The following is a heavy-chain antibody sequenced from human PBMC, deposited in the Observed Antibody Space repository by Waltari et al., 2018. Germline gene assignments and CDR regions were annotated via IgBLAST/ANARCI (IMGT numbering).Heavy chain of an antibody. V-gene: IGHV3-64*01. CDR3: ARDRGGYYDSSGFDAVDI. CDR1: GFTFSSYA. Sequence: EVQLVESGGGLVQPGGSLGLSCAASGFTFSSYAMHWVRQAPGKGLEYVSAISSNGGSTYYANSVKGRFTISRDNSKNTLYLQMGSLRAEDMAVYYCARDRGGYYDSSGFDAVDIWGQGTMVTVSS. J-gene: IGHJ3*02. D-gene: IGHD3-22*01. CDR2: ISSNGGST.